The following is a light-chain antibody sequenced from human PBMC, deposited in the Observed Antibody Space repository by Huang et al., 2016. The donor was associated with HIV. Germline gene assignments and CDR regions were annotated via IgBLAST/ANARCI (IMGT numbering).Light chain of an antibody. CDR2: AAS. CDR1: QGISSY. CDR3: QQLNSYPLT. V-gene: IGKV1-9*01. Sequence: IQLTQSPSSLSASVGDRVTITCRASQGISSYLAWYQQKPGKAPKLLIYAASTLRSGVPSRFSGSGSGTDFTLTINSLQPEDFATYYCQQLNSYPLTFGGGTKVEIK. J-gene: IGKJ4*01.